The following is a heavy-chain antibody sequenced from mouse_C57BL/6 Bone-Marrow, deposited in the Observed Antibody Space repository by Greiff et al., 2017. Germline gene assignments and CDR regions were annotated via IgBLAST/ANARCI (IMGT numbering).Heavy chain of an antibody. J-gene: IGHJ3*01. D-gene: IGHD1-1*01. CDR1: GYAFTNYL. CDR3: ARGTTTVVRFPFAY. CDR2: INPGSGGT. Sequence: QVQLQQSGAELARPGTSVKVSCKASGYAFTNYLIEWVKQRPGQGLEWIGVINPGSGGTNYNEKFKGKATLTADKSSSTAYMQLSSLTSEDSAVYFCARGTTTVVRFPFAYWGQGTLVTVSA. V-gene: IGHV1-54*01.